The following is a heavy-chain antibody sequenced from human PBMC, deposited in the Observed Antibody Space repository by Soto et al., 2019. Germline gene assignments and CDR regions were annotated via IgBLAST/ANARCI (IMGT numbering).Heavy chain of an antibody. CDR3: AHHPYYGLGTYSFDY. D-gene: IGHD3-10*01. Sequence: QITLKESGPTLVKPTQTLTLTCTFSGFSLSTSGVGVGWIRQPPGKALEWLAVIYWDDDKRSSSSLKSRLTIXXDXSXXQVVLTMTNMDPVDTATYYCAHHPYYGLGTYSFDYWGQGILVTVSS. CDR2: IYWDDDK. CDR1: GFSLSTSGVG. V-gene: IGHV2-5*02. J-gene: IGHJ4*02.